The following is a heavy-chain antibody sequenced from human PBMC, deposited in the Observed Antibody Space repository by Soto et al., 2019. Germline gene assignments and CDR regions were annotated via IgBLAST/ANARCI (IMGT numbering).Heavy chain of an antibody. CDR1: GYTFTSYA. CDR3: AREGRYGDYLDY. Sequence: ASVKVSCKASGYTFTSYAIHWVRQAPGQRLEWMGWINAGNGDTKYSQNFQDRVTITRDTSASTAYMELSRLRSEDTAVYYCAREGRYGDYLDYWGQGTTVTVSS. V-gene: IGHV1-3*01. J-gene: IGHJ4*03. CDR2: INAGNGDT. D-gene: IGHD4-17*01.